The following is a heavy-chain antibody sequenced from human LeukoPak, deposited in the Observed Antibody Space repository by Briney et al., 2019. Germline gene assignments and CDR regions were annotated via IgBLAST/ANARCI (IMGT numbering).Heavy chain of an antibody. CDR2: IYTSGST. V-gene: IGHV4-61*02. CDR3: AGEFYGDYHPIDY. J-gene: IGHJ4*02. Sequence: QVQLQESGPGLVKPSQTLSLTCTVSGGSVTSGRYYWSWFRQPAGTGLAWVGRIYTSGSTDYNPSLKSRVTISADTSKKQISLKLTFVTSADTPVYYCAGEFYGDYHPIDYWGQGTLVTVSS. D-gene: IGHD4-17*01. CDR1: GGSVTSGRYY.